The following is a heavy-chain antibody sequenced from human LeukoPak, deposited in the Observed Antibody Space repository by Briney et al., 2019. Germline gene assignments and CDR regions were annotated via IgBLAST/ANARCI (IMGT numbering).Heavy chain of an antibody. CDR1: GFTFSTSI. D-gene: IGHD6-13*01. J-gene: IGHJ4*02. V-gene: IGHV3-30*18. CDR2: ISYDGNNK. Sequence: PGGSLKLSCAASGFTFSTSIMHWVRQAPGKGLEWVAVISYDGNNKYYADSVKGRFTISRDNSKSTLYVQMNSLRAEDTAVYYCAKEVIAAGGNFEYWGQGTLVTVSS. CDR3: AKEVIAAGGNFEY.